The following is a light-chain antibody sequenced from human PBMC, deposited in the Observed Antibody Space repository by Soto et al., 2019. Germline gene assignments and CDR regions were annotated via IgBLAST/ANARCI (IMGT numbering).Light chain of an antibody. CDR3: QQSYSTPRT. Sequence: DIQMTQSPSSLSASVGDRVTITCRASQSIRNYLNWYQQKQGKAPKLLIYAASSLQSGVPARFSGSGSGTDFTLTISSLQPEDFVTYYCQQSYSTPRTFGQGTDLEIK. CDR2: AAS. V-gene: IGKV1-39*01. CDR1: QSIRNY. J-gene: IGKJ2*01.